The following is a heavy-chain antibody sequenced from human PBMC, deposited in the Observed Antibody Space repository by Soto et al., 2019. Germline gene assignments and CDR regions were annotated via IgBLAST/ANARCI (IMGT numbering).Heavy chain of an antibody. CDR3: ASTVTQPYYYYGMDV. V-gene: IGHV5-10-1*01. CDR1: GYSFTSYW. J-gene: IGHJ6*02. D-gene: IGHD4-4*01. Sequence: GESLKISCKGSGYSFTSYWISWVRQMPGKGLEWMGRIDPSDSYTNYSPSFQGHVTISADKSISTAYPQWSGLKASDTAMYYCASTVTQPYYYYGMDVWGQGTTVTVSS. CDR2: IDPSDSYT.